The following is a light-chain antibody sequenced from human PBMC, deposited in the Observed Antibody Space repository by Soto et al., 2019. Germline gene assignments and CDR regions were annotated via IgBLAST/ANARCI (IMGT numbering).Light chain of an antibody. CDR2: DAS. V-gene: IGKV3-20*01. J-gene: IGKJ2*01. CDR3: QQYGSSRRT. CDR1: QSVSSSY. Sequence: EIVLTQSPGTLSLSPGERANLSCRASQSVSSSYLAWYQQKPGQAPRLLIYDASSRATGIPDRFSVSGSGTDFTLTISRLEPEDFAVSYCQQYGSSRRTFGQGTKLEIK.